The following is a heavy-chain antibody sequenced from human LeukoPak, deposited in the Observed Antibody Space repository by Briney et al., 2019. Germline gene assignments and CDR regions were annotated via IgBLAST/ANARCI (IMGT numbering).Heavy chain of an antibody. J-gene: IGHJ6*02. CDR3: ARLPCSGGSCYYYHYGMDV. CDR2: TYYRSKWYN. V-gene: IGHV6-1*01. Sequence: SQTLSLTCAISGDSVSSNSAAWNWIRQSPSRGLEWLGRTYYRSKWYNDYAVSVKSRITINPDTSKNQFSLQLNSVTPEDTAVYYCARLPCSGGSCYYYHYGMDVWGQGTTVTVSS. D-gene: IGHD2-15*01. CDR1: GDSVSSNSAA.